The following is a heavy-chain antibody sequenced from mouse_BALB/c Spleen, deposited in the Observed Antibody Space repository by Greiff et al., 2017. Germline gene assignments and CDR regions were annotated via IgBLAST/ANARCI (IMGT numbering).Heavy chain of an antibody. CDR2: ISTYYGDA. CDR1: GYTFTDYA. CDR3: ARTEDYDGWYFDV. V-gene: IGHV1S137*01. J-gene: IGHJ1*01. Sequence: LVESGAELVRPGVSVKISCKGSGYTFTDYAMHWVKQSHAKSLEWIGVISTYYGDASYNQKFKGKATMTVDKSSSTAYMELARLTSEDSAIYYCARTEDYDGWYFDVWGAGTTVTVSS. D-gene: IGHD2-4*01.